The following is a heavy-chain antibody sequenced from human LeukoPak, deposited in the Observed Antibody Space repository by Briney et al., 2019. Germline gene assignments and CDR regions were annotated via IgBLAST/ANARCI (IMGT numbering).Heavy chain of an antibody. Sequence: GASVKVSCEASGYTFTSYYMHWVRQAPGQGLEWMGIINPSGGSTSYAQKFQGRVTMTRDTSTSTVYMELSSLRSEDTAVYYCARGRLGYCSGGSCHHNWFDPWGQGTLVTVSS. CDR2: INPSGGST. D-gene: IGHD2-15*01. CDR1: GYTFTSYY. V-gene: IGHV1-46*01. CDR3: ARGRLGYCSGGSCHHNWFDP. J-gene: IGHJ5*02.